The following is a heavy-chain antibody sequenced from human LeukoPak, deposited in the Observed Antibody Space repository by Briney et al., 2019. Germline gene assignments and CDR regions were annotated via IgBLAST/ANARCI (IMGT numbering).Heavy chain of an antibody. Sequence: PGGSLRLSCAASGFTFDDYGMSWVRQAPGKGLEWVSGINWNGGNTGYANSVKGRFTISRDNAKNSLYLQMNSLRAEDTALYYCARSVLLWFGEVSFFDYWGQGTLVTVSS. CDR3: ARSVLLWFGEVSFFDY. CDR1: GFTFDDYG. V-gene: IGHV3-20*04. D-gene: IGHD3-10*01. CDR2: INWNGGNT. J-gene: IGHJ4*02.